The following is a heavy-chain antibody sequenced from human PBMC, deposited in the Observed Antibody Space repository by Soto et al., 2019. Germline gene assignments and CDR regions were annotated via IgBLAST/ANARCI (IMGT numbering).Heavy chain of an antibody. J-gene: IGHJ5*02. Sequence: PSETLSLTCTVSGGSISSGGYYWSWIRQHPGKGLEWIGYIYYSGSTYYNPSLKSRVTISVDPSKNQFSLKLSSVTAADTAVYYCARVYAGWELLSHNSWFDPWGQGTLVTVSS. V-gene: IGHV4-31*03. CDR1: GGSISSGGYY. D-gene: IGHD1-26*01. CDR3: ARVYAGWELLSHNSWFDP. CDR2: IYYSGST.